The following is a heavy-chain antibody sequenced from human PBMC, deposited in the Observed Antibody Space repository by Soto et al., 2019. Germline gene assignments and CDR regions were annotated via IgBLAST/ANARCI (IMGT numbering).Heavy chain of an antibody. CDR3: ARGGYLGVRRVITRDYYYYYGMDV. CDR1: GDSVSSNSAA. J-gene: IGHJ6*02. D-gene: IGHD3-10*01. V-gene: IGHV6-1*01. CDR2: TSYRSNWYN. Sequence: SHTLSLTCAISGDSVSSNSAAWNWIRQSPSRGLEWLGRTSYRSNWYNDYAVSVKSRITINPDTYKNQFSLQLTSVTPEDTAVYYCARGGYLGVRRVITRDYYYYYGMDVWGQGTMVTVSS.